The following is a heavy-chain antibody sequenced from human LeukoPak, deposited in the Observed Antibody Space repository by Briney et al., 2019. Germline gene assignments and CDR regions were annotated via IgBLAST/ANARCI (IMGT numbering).Heavy chain of an antibody. J-gene: IGHJ4*02. CDR3: AREGWLYYDSSGYYFDY. Sequence: ASVKVSCKASGYTFTGYYMHWVRQAPGQGLEWMGWINPNSGGTSYAQKFQGWVTMTRDTSISTAYMELSRLRSDDTAVYYCAREGWLYYDSSGYYFDYWGQGTLVTVSS. D-gene: IGHD3-22*01. CDR1: GYTFTGYY. V-gene: IGHV1-2*04. CDR2: INPNSGGT.